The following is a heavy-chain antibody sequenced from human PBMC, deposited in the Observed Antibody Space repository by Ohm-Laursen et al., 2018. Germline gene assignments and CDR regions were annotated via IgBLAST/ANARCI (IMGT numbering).Heavy chain of an antibody. CDR1: GGSISSYY. CDR3: ARDHYDSSGYDY. Sequence: LSLTCTVSGGSISSYYWSWIRQPPGKGLEWIGYIYYSGSTNYNPSLKSRVTISVDTSKNQFSLKLSSVTAADTAVYYCARDHYDSSGYDYWGQGTLVTVSS. V-gene: IGHV4-59*01. J-gene: IGHJ4*02. D-gene: IGHD3-22*01. CDR2: IYYSGST.